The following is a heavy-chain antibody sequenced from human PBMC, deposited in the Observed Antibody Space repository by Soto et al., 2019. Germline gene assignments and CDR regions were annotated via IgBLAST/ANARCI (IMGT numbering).Heavy chain of an antibody. D-gene: IGHD3-22*01. CDR3: ARERHYYDRSGYQGY. CDR2: IEHDGSDT. J-gene: IGHJ4*02. Sequence: QLVESGGTLVQPGGSLRLSCAASGFSFSSYWMSWVRQAPGGGLEWVANIEHDGSDTYYVDSVKGRFTVSRDNAKNFLYLQMNSLGVEDTAVYYCARERHYYDRSGYQGYWGQGTLVTVSS. CDR1: GFSFSSYW. V-gene: IGHV3-7*01.